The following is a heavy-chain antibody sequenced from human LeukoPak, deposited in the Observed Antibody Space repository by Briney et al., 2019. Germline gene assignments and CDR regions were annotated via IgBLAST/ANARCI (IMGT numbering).Heavy chain of an antibody. CDR3: ATNGWAAAGFDY. Sequence: ASVKVSCKVSGYTLTELSMHWVRQAPGKGLEWMGGFDPEDGETIYAQKFQGRVTMTEDTSTDTAYMELSSLRSEDTAVYHCATNGWAAAGFDYWGQGTLVTVSS. D-gene: IGHD6-13*01. CDR2: FDPEDGET. J-gene: IGHJ4*02. CDR1: GYTLTELS. V-gene: IGHV1-24*01.